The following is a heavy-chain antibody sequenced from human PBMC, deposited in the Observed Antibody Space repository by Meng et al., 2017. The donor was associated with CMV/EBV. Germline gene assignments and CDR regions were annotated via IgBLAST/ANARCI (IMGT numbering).Heavy chain of an antibody. J-gene: IGHJ4*02. V-gene: IGHV1-18*01. Sequence: VELVSAGVGVKQPGAAEKSAARSSGNKFPRYSSSWVGTAPGQGLEWLGWISVYNGNTNYAQKLQGRVTMTTEISTSTAYMELRRLRSDATAVYNCARGGRYYYDSSGYCDYWGQGTLVTVSS. CDR1: GNKFPRYS. D-gene: IGHD3-22*01. CDR2: ISVYNGNT. CDR3: ARGGRYYYDSSGYCDY.